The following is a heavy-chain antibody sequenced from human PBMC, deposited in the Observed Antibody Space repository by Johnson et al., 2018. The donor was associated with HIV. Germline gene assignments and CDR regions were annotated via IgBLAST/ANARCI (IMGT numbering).Heavy chain of an antibody. D-gene: IGHD6-13*01. J-gene: IGHJ3*02. CDR1: GFTFSSYW. CDR3: ARPGVSRVPGAFDI. Sequence: RLVESGGGLVQPGGSLRLSCAASGFTFSSYWMSWVRQAPGKGLEWVANIKQDGSEKYYVDSVKGRFTISRDNAKNSLYLQMNSLRAEDTAVYYCARPGVSRVPGAFDIWGQGTMVTVSS. CDR2: IKQDGSEK. V-gene: IGHV3-7*01.